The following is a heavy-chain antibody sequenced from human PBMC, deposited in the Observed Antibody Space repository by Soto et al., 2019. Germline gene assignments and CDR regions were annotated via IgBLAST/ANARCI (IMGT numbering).Heavy chain of an antibody. CDR2: VYHTGST. V-gene: IGHV4-59*01. CDR3: VSYDRQSRRYALDY. Sequence: PSETLSLTCTVSGDSFSYYYWSWIRQPPGRGLEWIGYVYHTGSTNYNPSLSSRVTMSIDTSKNQFSLKLNSVIAADTAVYYCVSYDRQSRRYALDYWGQGSLVTVSS. D-gene: IGHD3-16*01. J-gene: IGHJ4*02. CDR1: GDSFSYYY.